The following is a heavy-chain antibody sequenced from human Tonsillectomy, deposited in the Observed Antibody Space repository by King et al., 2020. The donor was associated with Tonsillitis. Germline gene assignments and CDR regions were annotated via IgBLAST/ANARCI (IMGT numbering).Heavy chain of an antibody. CDR1: GFTFSSYS. CDR3: ARDDYGGYFFDY. V-gene: IGHV3-21*01. D-gene: IGHD4-23*01. J-gene: IGHJ4*02. Sequence: VQLVESGGGLVKPGGSLRLSCAASGFTFSSYSMNWVRQAPGKGLEWVSSISSSSSYIYYADSVKGRFTISRDNAKNSLYLQMNSLRAEDTAVYYCARDDYGGYFFDYWGQGTLVTVSS. CDR2: ISSSSSYI.